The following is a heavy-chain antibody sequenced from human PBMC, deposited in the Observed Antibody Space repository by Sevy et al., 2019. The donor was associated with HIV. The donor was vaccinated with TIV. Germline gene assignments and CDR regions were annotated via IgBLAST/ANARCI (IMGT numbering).Heavy chain of an antibody. CDR2: IYYSSGST. Sequence: SETLSLTCSVSGDSVSDYYWSWIRQPPGKGLEWIGYIYYSSGSTNYNPSLESRVTISVDTSKNHFSLKLSSVTAADTAIYYCTRHGTTLPTLYAIEIWVQGTLVTVSS. V-gene: IGHV4-59*08. J-gene: IGHJ3*02. CDR1: GDSVSDYY. CDR3: TRHGTTLPTLYAIEI. D-gene: IGHD3-9*01.